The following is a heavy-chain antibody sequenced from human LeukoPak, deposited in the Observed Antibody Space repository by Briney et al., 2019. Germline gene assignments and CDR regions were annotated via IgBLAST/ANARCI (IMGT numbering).Heavy chain of an antibody. D-gene: IGHD6-19*01. CDR3: AKDLALAGTGGGFDV. CDR1: GFTFTTYA. CDR2: ISGGGDKA. V-gene: IGHV3-23*01. J-gene: IGHJ3*01. Sequence: PGGSLRLSCAASGFTFTTYAIYWVRQAPGKGLEWVSGISGGGDKAYYADSVNGRFTISRDNSENTVSLQMSSLRAEDTALYYCAKDLALAGTGGGFDVWGQGTRVAVSS.